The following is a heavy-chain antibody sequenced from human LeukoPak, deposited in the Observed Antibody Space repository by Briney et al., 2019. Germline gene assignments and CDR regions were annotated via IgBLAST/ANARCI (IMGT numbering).Heavy chain of an antibody. V-gene: IGHV1-46*01. J-gene: IGHJ3*02. D-gene: IGHD3-22*01. CDR2: INPSGGST. CDR3: ARGLPQDYYDSSGYYSGGGSDI. Sequence: ASVKVSCKASGYTFTSYYMHWVRQAPGQGLEWMGIINPSGGSTSYAQKFQGRVTITRNTSISTAYMELSSLRSEDTAVYYCARGLPQDYYDSSGYYSGGGSDIWGQGTMVTVSS. CDR1: GYTFTSYY.